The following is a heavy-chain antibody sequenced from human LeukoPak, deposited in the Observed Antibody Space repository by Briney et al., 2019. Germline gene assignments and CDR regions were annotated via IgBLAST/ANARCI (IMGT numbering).Heavy chain of an antibody. CDR3: ARDRYSYGLSSFDY. CDR2: ISSSGSTI. D-gene: IGHD5-18*01. V-gene: IGHV3-11*04. CDR1: GFTFSDYY. J-gene: IGHJ4*02. Sequence: GGSLRLSCAASGFTFSDYYMSWIRQAPGKGLEWVSYISSSGSTIYYADSVKGRFTISRDNSKNTLYLQMNSLRAEDTAVYYCARDRYSYGLSSFDYWGQGTLVTVSS.